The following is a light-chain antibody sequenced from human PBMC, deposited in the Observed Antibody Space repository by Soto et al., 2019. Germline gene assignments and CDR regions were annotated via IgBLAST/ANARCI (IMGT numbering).Light chain of an antibody. Sequence: EIVLTQSPATLSLSPGERATLSCRASQSVSSYLAWYQQKPGQAPRLLIYDASNRATGIPARFSGSGSGTDFTLTISSLEPEDFAVYYCQQRSNRPWTFGQGTKAEIK. CDR1: QSVSSY. V-gene: IGKV3-11*01. CDR2: DAS. CDR3: QQRSNRPWT. J-gene: IGKJ1*01.